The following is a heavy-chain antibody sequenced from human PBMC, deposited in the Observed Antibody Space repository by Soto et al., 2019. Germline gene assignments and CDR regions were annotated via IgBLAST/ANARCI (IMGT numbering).Heavy chain of an antibody. CDR2: ISGSGGST. D-gene: IGHD6-13*01. CDR1: GFTFSSYA. Sequence: GESLKISCAASGFTFSSYAMSWVRQAPGKGLEWVSAISGSGGSTYYADSVKGRFTISRDNSKNTLYLQMNSLRAEDTAVYYCAKFSRQQPGWSDPWGQGTLVTVS. V-gene: IGHV3-23*01. CDR3: AKFSRQQPGWSDP. J-gene: IGHJ5*02.